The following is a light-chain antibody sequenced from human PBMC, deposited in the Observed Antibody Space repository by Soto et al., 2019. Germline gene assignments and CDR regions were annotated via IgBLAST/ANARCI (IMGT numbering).Light chain of an antibody. V-gene: IGLV2-8*01. J-gene: IGLJ2*01. CDR2: EVS. CDR3: SSYAGSKGVV. CDR1: SSDVGGYNY. Sequence: QSALTQPPSASGSPGQSVTISCTGTSSDVGGYNYVSWYQQHPGKAPKLMIYEVSKRPSGVPDRSSGSKSGNTASLTVSGLQAEDEADYYCSSYAGSKGVVFGGGTKVTVL.